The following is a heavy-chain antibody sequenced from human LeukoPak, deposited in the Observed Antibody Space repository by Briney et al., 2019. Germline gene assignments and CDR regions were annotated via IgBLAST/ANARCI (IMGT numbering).Heavy chain of an antibody. CDR1: GFTFSSYG. CDR2: ISGSGGSP. D-gene: IGHD6-13*01. J-gene: IGHJ6*03. V-gene: IGHV3-23*01. CDR3: AKTYSSSRAHYYYYYYMDV. Sequence: PGGSLRPSCAASGFTFSSYGMNWVRQAPGKGLEWVSAISGSGGSPYYADSVKGRYTISRDSSKNTLYLQMNSLRAEDTAVYYCAKTYSSSRAHYYYYYYMDVWGKGTTVTISS.